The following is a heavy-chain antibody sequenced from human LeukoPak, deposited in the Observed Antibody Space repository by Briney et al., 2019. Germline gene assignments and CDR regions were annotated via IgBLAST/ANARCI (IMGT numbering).Heavy chain of an antibody. CDR3: ARPGDIAVADRFDY. CDR1: GGSISSSSYY. Sequence: SETLSLTCTVSGGSISSSSYYWGWIRQPPGKGLEWIGSIYYSGSTYYNPSLKSRVTISVDTSKNQFSLKLSSVTAADTAVYYCARPGDIAVADRFDYWGQGTLATVSS. J-gene: IGHJ4*02. D-gene: IGHD6-19*01. V-gene: IGHV4-39*01. CDR2: IYYSGST.